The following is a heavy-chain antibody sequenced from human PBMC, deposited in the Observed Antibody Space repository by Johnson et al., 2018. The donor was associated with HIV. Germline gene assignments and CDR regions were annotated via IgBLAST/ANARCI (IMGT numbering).Heavy chain of an antibody. CDR2: ISYDGSNK. CDR1: GFTFSSYA. Sequence: QVQLVESGGGLVKPGGSLRLSCAASGFTFSSYAMHWVRQAPGKGLEWVAVISYDGSNKYYADSVKGRFTISRDNSKNTLYLQMNSLRAEDTAVYYCAKDTGAYYDTFLAFDIWGQGTMVTVSS. D-gene: IGHD3-22*01. J-gene: IGHJ3*02. V-gene: IGHV3-30-3*01. CDR3: AKDTGAYYDTFLAFDI.